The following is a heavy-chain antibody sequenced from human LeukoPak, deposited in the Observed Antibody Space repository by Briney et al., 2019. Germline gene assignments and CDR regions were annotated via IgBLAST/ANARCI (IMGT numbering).Heavy chain of an antibody. CDR3: ARVGVATVVTATRYYYGMDV. J-gene: IGHJ6*02. CDR2: INAGNGNT. D-gene: IGHD4-23*01. Sequence: ASVKVSCKASGYTCTSYAMHWVRQAPGQRLEWMGWINAGNGNTKYSQKFQGRVTITRDTSASTAYMELSSLRSEDTAVYYCARVGVATVVTATRYYYGMDVWGQGTTVTVSS. CDR1: GYTCTSYA. V-gene: IGHV1-3*01.